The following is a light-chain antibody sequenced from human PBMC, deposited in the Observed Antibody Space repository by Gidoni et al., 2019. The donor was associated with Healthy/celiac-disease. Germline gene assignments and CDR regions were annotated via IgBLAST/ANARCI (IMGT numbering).Light chain of an antibody. CDR1: QVIRNY. Sequence: DIQMTQSPSSLSASVGDRVTITCRASQVIRNYLAWYQQKPGKVPKLLIYAASTLQSGVPSRFSGSGSGTDFTLTISSLQPEDVATYYCQKYNSAPRTVGQGTKVEIK. J-gene: IGKJ1*01. V-gene: IGKV1-27*01. CDR2: AAS. CDR3: QKYNSAPRT.